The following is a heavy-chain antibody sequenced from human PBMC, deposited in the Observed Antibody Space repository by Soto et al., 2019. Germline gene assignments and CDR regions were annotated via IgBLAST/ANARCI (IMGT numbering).Heavy chain of an antibody. Sequence: KPSETLSLTCAVSGGSISSSNWWSWVRQPPGKGLEWIGEIYHSGSTNYNPSLKSRVTISVDKSKNQFSLKLSSVTAADTAVYYCARDSSYCGGDCSKFSYGMDVWGQGTTVTVSS. V-gene: IGHV4-4*02. CDR1: GGSISSSNW. CDR3: ARDSSYCGGDCSKFSYGMDV. D-gene: IGHD2-21*02. CDR2: IYHSGST. J-gene: IGHJ6*02.